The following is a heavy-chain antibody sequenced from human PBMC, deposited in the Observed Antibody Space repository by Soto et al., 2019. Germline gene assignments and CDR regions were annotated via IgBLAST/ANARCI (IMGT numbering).Heavy chain of an antibody. CDR2: IIPIFGTA. V-gene: IGHV1-69*13. D-gene: IGHD2-15*01. CDR3: ARSQGGSSSLDIYYYYYYGMDV. CDR1: GGTFSSYA. Sequence: SVTVSCTAPGGTFSSYAISWVRQAPGQGLEWMGGIIPIFGTANYAQKFQGRVTITADESTSTGYMELSSLRSEDTAVYYCARSQGGSSSLDIYYYYYYGMDVWGQGTTVTVSS. J-gene: IGHJ6*02.